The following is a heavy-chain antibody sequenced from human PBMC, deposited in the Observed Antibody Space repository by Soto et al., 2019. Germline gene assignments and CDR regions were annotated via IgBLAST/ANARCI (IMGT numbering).Heavy chain of an antibody. D-gene: IGHD2-2*03. CDR3: AKDQLDIVVVPAAIESGYYYYYGMDV. Sequence: GGSLRLSCAASGFTFSSYGMHWVRQAPGKGLEWVAVISYDGSNKYYADSVKGRFTISRDNSKNTLYLQMNSLRAEDTAVYYCAKDQLDIVVVPAAIESGYYYYYGMDVWGQGTTVTVSS. J-gene: IGHJ6*02. CDR1: GFTFSSYG. V-gene: IGHV3-30*18. CDR2: ISYDGSNK.